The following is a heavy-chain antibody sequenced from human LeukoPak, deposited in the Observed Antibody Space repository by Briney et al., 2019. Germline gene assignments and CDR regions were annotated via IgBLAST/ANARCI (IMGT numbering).Heavy chain of an antibody. CDR2: ISTGGST. D-gene: IGHD6-19*01. CDR1: GFTVSSNY. CDR3: AREGSGYDT. V-gene: IGHV3-66*01. J-gene: IGHJ5*02. Sequence: GGSLRLSCAASGFTVSSNYMTWVRQVPGKGLEWVSVISTGGSTYYADSVKGRFTISRDNSKSTLYLQMNNVRVEDTAVYYCAREGSGYDTWGQGTLVTVSS.